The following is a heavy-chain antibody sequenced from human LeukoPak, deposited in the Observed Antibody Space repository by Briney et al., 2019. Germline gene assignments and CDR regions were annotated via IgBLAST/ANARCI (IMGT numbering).Heavy chain of an antibody. CDR1: GYTFTSYG. V-gene: IGHV1-18*01. D-gene: IGHD5-24*01. J-gene: IGHJ4*02. Sequence: ASVKVSCKASGYTFTSYGIRWVRPAPGQGLEWMGWISAYNGNTNYAQKLQGRVTMTTDTSTSTAYMELRSLRSDDTAVYYCARVEMATIGDYFDYWGQGTLVTVSS. CDR3: ARVEMATIGDYFDY. CDR2: ISAYNGNT.